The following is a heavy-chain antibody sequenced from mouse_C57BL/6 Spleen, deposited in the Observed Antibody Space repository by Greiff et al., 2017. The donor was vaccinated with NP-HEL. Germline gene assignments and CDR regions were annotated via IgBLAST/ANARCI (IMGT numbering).Heavy chain of an antibody. D-gene: IGHD2-1*01. V-gene: IGHV1-55*01. CDR3: AKGPLYYGNYYYAMDY. CDR1: GYTFTSYW. Sequence: QVQLQQPGAELVKPGASVKMSCKASGYTFTSYWITWVKQRPGQGLEWIGDIYPGSGSTNYNEKFKSKATLTVDTSSSTAYMQLSSLTSEDSAVYYCAKGPLYYGNYYYAMDYWGQGTSVTVSS. J-gene: IGHJ4*01. CDR2: IYPGSGST.